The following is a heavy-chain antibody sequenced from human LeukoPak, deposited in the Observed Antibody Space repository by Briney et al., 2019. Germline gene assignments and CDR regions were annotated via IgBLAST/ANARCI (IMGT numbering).Heavy chain of an antibody. CDR3: AKGCGRTCYSDFDY. CDR1: GFTFSSYW. V-gene: IGHV3-74*01. CDR2: IDRDGSRI. Sequence: PGGSLRLSCAVSGFTFSSYWMHWVRQAPGKGLVWVSRIDRDGSRINYADSVKGRFTISRDNSKNTLYLQMNSLRAEDTAVYYCAKGCGRTCYSDFDYWGQGTVVTVSS. J-gene: IGHJ4*02. D-gene: IGHD2-21*02.